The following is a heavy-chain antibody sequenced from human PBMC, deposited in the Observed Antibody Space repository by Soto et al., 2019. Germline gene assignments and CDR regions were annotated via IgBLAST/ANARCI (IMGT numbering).Heavy chain of an antibody. Sequence: QVQLVESGGGVVQPGRSLRLSCAASGFTFSDYVMHWVRQLPGKGLGWVAVISHDGRIKYYADSVQGRFTISRDNSNNMLYLQMDSLKTDDTALFYCARRLERASSDLLDYWGQGTLVTVSS. D-gene: IGHD1-1*01. V-gene: IGHV3-30*03. J-gene: IGHJ4*02. CDR1: GFTFSDYV. CDR3: ARRLERASSDLLDY. CDR2: ISHDGRIK.